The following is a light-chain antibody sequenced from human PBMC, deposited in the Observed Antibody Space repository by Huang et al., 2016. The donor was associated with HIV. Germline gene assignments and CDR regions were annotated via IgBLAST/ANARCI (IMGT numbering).Light chain of an antibody. CDR2: WAS. V-gene: IGKV4-1*01. CDR3: QQYYKSPQT. J-gene: IGKJ1*01. Sequence: DILLTQSPDSLAVSLGETATLTCRSSQSLLSSSTNKTYVAWFQQRPGQPPKLFVFWASSREAGIPDRFTGGGSGTQFALTISNVKTEDVAIYYCQQYYKSPQTFGPGTRVEI. CDR1: QSLLSSSTNKTY.